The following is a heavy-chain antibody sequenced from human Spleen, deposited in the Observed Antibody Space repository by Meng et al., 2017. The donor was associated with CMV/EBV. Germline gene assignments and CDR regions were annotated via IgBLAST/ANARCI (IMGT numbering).Heavy chain of an antibody. J-gene: IGHJ5*02. CDR2: IYHGGNT. D-gene: IGHD2-15*01. CDR1: GGSISTGGYY. V-gene: IGHV4-31*03. CDR3: ARVPCGGGSCYYFDP. Sequence: SETLSLTCTVSGGSISTGGYYWTWIRQLPGKGLEWIGEIYHGGNTNYNPSLKSRVTISVDKSKNQFSLKLTSVTAADTAVYYCARVPCGGGSCYYFDPWGQGTLVTVSS.